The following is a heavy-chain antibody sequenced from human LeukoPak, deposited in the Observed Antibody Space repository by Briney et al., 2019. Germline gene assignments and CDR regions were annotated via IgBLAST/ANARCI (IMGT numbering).Heavy chain of an antibody. CDR2: ISAYNGNT. Sequence: ASVKVSCKASGYTFTSYGISWVRQAPGQGLEWMGWISAYNGNTNYAQKLQGRVTMTTDTSTSTAYMELRSLSSDDTAVYYCARAHTYDYDSSGYYTDYWGQGTLVTVSS. CDR3: ARAHTYDYDSSGYYTDY. D-gene: IGHD3-22*01. CDR1: GYTFTSYG. J-gene: IGHJ4*02. V-gene: IGHV1-18*01.